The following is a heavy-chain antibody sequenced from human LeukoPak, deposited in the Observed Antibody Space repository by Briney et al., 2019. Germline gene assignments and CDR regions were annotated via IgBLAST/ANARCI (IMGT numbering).Heavy chain of an antibody. CDR1: GGSISSYY. CDR2: IYTSGST. V-gene: IGHV4-4*07. CDR3: ASDMYYYGSGSAHFDY. D-gene: IGHD3-10*01. J-gene: IGHJ4*02. Sequence: SETLSLTCTVSGGSISSYYWSWIRQPAGKGLEWIGRIYTSGSTNYNPSLKSRVTMSVDTSKNQFSLKLSSVTAADTAVYYCASDMYYYGSGSAHFDYWGQGTLVTVSS.